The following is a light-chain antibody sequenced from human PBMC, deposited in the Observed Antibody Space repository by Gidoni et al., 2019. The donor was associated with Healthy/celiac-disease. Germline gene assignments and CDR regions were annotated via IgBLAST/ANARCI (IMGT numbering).Light chain of an antibody. Sequence: VLTHSPGTLSLSPGERATLSCRASQSVSSSYLAWYQQKPGQAPRLLIYGASSRATGIPDRFSGSGSGTDFTLTISRLEPEDFAVYYCQQYGSSPWTFGQGTKVEIK. J-gene: IGKJ1*01. CDR1: QSVSSSY. CDR3: QQYGSSPWT. V-gene: IGKV3-20*01. CDR2: GAS.